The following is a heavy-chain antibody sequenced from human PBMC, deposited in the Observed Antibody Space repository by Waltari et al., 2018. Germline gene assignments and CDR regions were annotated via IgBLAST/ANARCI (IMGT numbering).Heavy chain of an antibody. J-gene: IGHJ4*02. CDR2: VYYTGNT. CDR3: ARETGIVQGAGYFDT. Sequence: QVQLQESGPGLVKPSETLSLTCTVSGGSINLYSWSWIRQPPGKGLEWIGYVYYTGNTIYNPSLESRVTLSADTSKNQVSLRLRSVTAADTAVYYCARETGIVQGAGYFDTWGQGTLVTVSS. CDR1: GGSINLYS. D-gene: IGHD3-10*01. V-gene: IGHV4-59*12.